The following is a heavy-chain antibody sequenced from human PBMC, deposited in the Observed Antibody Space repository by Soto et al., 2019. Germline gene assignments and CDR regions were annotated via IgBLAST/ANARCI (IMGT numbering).Heavy chain of an antibody. V-gene: IGHV1-18*04. CDR1: GYTFTSYG. CDR2: ISAYNGNT. Sequence: ASVKVSCKASGYTFTSYGISWVRHAPGQGLEWMGWISAYNGNTNYAQMLQGRVTMTTDTFTSTAYMELRRLRSDDTAVYSCATAGYSGYIDYWGQGTLVTVSS. CDR3: ATAGYSGYIDY. D-gene: IGHD5-12*01. J-gene: IGHJ4*02.